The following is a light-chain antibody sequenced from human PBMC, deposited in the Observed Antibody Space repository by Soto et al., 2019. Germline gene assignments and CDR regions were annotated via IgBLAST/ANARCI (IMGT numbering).Light chain of an antibody. Sequence: QSALSQPPSASGSPGESVTLSCTGSSGDIGGFKYVSWFQQYPGKAPRLIIYEATARPAGVPDRFSGSKSGTTASLTVSGLQADDDATYFCSAYAGFNKILFGGGTKLTVL. V-gene: IGLV2-8*01. CDR1: SGDIGGFKY. J-gene: IGLJ2*01. CDR2: EAT. CDR3: SAYAGFNKIL.